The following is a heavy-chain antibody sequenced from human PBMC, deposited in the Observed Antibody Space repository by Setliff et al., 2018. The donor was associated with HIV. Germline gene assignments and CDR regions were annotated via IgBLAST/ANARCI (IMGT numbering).Heavy chain of an antibody. CDR2: ISHSGSP. CDR1: DGSFSGYY. CDR3: ARVRFFDRIGYFARPYYFLDS. J-gene: IGHJ4*02. Sequence: PSETLSLTCAVNDGSFSGYYWTWIRQPPGKGLEWIGEISHSGSPNYNPSLKSRVTMSRDTSKNQLSLSLSSVTAADTAVYYCARVRFFDRIGYFARPYYFLDSWGQGTL. D-gene: IGHD3-22*01. V-gene: IGHV4-34*01.